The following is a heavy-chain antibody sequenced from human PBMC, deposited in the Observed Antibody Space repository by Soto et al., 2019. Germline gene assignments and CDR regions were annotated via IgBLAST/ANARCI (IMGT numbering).Heavy chain of an antibody. CDR1: GVTVSSDAYY. J-gene: IGHJ4*02. D-gene: IGHD3-16*02. V-gene: IGHV4-31*03. CDR2: IYHTVST. CDR3: ARYRFSGTKWSKFDY. Sequence: QVQLQQSGPGLVKPSQTLSLTCTVSGVTVSSDAYYWSWIRQPPGKGLEWIGNIYHTVSTYYSPSLKRRVDISLDRSTNQFSLRLSSVTAAETAVYYCARYRFSGTKWSKFDYWGQGTLVTVSS.